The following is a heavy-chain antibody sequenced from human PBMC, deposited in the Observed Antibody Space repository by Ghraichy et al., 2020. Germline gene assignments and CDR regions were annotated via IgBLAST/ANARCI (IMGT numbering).Heavy chain of an antibody. Sequence: SETLSLTCTVSGGSISSSTFNLGWIRQRPGKELEWIGSIYYSGSTSYNPSLKSRVIISVDTSKNQFSLKLSSVTAADTAVYYCARQFSGYSYAYRGWFDPWVQVTLVTVS. V-gene: IGHV4-39*01. D-gene: IGHD5-18*01. CDR1: GGSISSSTFN. J-gene: IGHJ5*02. CDR2: IYYSGST. CDR3: ARQFSGYSYAYRGWFDP.